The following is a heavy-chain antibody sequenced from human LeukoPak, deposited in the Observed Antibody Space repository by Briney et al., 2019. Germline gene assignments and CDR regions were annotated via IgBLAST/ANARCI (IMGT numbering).Heavy chain of an antibody. CDR1: GGSISSYY. CDR2: IYYSGST. J-gene: IGHJ5*02. V-gene: IGHV4-59*01. CDR3: ARQEQQLIYNWFDP. D-gene: IGHD6-13*01. Sequence: PSETLSLTCTASGGSISSYYWSWIRQPPGKGLEWIGYIYYSGSTNYNPSLKSRVTISVDTSKNQFSLKLSSVTAADTAVYYCARQEQQLIYNWFDPWGQGTLVTVSS.